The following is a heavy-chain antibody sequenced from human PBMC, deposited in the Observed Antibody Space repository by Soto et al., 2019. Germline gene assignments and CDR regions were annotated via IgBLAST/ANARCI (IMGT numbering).Heavy chain of an antibody. CDR2: LVPFFGKS. V-gene: IGHV1-69*19. Sequence: QVQLAQSGAEVRKPGSSVKVSCKASGDTFIISAITWVRQAPGQGLEWVGGLVPFFGKSKYGPKFEGRVTFNADESTRTAYMELSHLTSDDTAVYYCARDLVGAAPVDSWGQGTLVTVSS. CDR3: ARDLVGAAPVDS. J-gene: IGHJ5*01. CDR1: GDTFIISA. D-gene: IGHD6-13*01.